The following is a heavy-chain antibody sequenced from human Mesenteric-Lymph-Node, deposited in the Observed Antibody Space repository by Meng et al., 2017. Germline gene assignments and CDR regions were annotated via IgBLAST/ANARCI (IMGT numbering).Heavy chain of an antibody. CDR1: GGSISSYY. D-gene: IGHD3-10*01. CDR2: IYYSGST. V-gene: IGHV4-59*08. J-gene: IGHJ4*02. CDR3: ARQSGYFDY. Sequence: VQLPEWGPGLVKPSEPLSLTCTYSGGSISSYYWSWIRPPPGKGLEWIGHIYYSGSTNYNPSLKSRVTISVDTSKNQFSLRLSSVTATDTAVYYCARQSGYFDYWGQGTLVTVSS.